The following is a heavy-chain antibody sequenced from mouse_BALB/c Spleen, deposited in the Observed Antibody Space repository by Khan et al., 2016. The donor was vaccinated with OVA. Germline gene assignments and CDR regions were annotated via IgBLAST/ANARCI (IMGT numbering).Heavy chain of an antibody. CDR3: ARRGRFGIFAY. D-gene: IGHD1-1*02. J-gene: IGHJ3*01. CDR1: GYTFTAYW. Sequence: VQLQQSGAEVAKPGASVKMSCKASGYTFTAYWIHWVKQRPGQGLEWIGYIDPSTSYTEYNQKFKDKATLTTDKSSSTAYMQLSSLTSEDSAVDYCARRGRFGIFAYWGQGTLVTVSA. CDR2: IDPSTSYT. V-gene: IGHV1-7*01.